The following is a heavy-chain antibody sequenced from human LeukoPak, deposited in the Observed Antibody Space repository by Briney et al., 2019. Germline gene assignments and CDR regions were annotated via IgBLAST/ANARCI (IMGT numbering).Heavy chain of an antibody. V-gene: IGHV1-69*04. J-gene: IGHJ4*02. CDR2: IIPILGIA. Sequence: SVKVSCKASGGTFSSYAISWVRQAPGQGLEWMGRIIPILGIANYAQKFQGRVTITADKSTSTAYMELSSLRSEDTAVYYCAKGRLGVSSWDRGFDYWGQGTLVTVSS. CDR1: GGTFSSYA. D-gene: IGHD6-13*01. CDR3: AKGRLGVSSWDRGFDY.